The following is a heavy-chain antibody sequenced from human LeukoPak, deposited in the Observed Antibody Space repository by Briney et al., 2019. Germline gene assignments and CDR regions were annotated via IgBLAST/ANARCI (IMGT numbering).Heavy chain of an antibody. D-gene: IGHD3-9*01. Sequence: ETLSLTCTVSGGSISSYYWSWIRQPPGKGLEWIGYIYYSGSTNYNPSPKSRVTISVDTSKNQFSLKLSSVTAADTAVYYCARDDMKRAFDIWGQGTMVTVSS. J-gene: IGHJ3*02. CDR2: IYYSGST. V-gene: IGHV4-59*01. CDR1: GGSISSYY. CDR3: ARDDMKRAFDI.